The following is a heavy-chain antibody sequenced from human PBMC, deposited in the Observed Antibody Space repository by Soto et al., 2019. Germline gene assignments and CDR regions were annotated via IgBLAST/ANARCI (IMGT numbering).Heavy chain of an antibody. Sequence: GASVKGSCKASGYTFTSYGISWVRQAPGQGLEWVGWISAYNGNTNYAQKLQGRVTMTTDTSTSTAYMELRSLRSDDTAVYYCARGVYYDSNGDAFDIWGQGTMVTVSS. J-gene: IGHJ3*02. CDR3: ARGVYYDSNGDAFDI. CDR1: GYTFTSYG. D-gene: IGHD3-22*01. CDR2: ISAYNGNT. V-gene: IGHV1-18*01.